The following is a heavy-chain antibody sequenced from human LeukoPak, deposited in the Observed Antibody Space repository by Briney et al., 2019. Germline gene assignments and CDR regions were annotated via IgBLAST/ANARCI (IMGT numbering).Heavy chain of an antibody. CDR2: MNPNSGNT. Sequence: ASVKVSCKASGYTFTSYDIDWVRQATGQGLEWMGWMNPNSGNTGYAQKFQGRVTITRNTSISTAYMELSSLRSEDTAVYYCAREGRYRQAACAFDIWGQGTMVTVSS. J-gene: IGHJ3*02. CDR3: AREGRYRQAACAFDI. V-gene: IGHV1-8*03. CDR1: GYTFTSYD. D-gene: IGHD3-16*02.